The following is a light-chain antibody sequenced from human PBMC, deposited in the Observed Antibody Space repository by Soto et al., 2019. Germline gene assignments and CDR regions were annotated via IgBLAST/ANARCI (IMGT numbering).Light chain of an antibody. Sequence: QSALTQPPSASGSPGQSVTISCTGTSSDVGGYGYVSWYQQHPGKAPKLIIFEVNKRPSGVPDRFSGSKSGNTASLTVTGLQAEDEADYYCSSYAGSNNLIFGGGTKLTVL. CDR2: EVN. J-gene: IGLJ2*01. CDR1: SSDVGGYGY. V-gene: IGLV2-8*01. CDR3: SSYAGSNNLI.